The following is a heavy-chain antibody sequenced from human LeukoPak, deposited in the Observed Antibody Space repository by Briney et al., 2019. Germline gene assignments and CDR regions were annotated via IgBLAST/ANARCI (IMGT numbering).Heavy chain of an antibody. J-gene: IGHJ4*02. D-gene: IGHD3-22*01. CDR3: AKGLTMIVGKYYFDY. CDR2: ISSSSTTI. V-gene: IGHV3-48*03. Sequence: PGGSLRLSCAASGFTFSSYEMNWVRQAPGKGLEWVSYISSSSTTIKYADSVKGRFTISRDNAKNSVYLQMNSLRVEDTAVYYCAKGLTMIVGKYYFDYWGQGTLVTVSS. CDR1: GFTFSSYE.